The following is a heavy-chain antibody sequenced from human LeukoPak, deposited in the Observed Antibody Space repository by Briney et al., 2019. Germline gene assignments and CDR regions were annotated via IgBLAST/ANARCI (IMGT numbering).Heavy chain of an antibody. Sequence: PSETLSLTCAVYGGSFSGYYWGWIRQPLGKGLECIGSIYYSGSTYYNPSLKSRVTISVDTSKNQFSLKLSSVTAADTAVYYCARLPYCTGTSCYTGNWFDPWGQGTLVTVSS. V-gene: IGHV4-39*01. J-gene: IGHJ5*02. CDR3: ARLPYCTGTSCYTGNWFDP. CDR2: IYYSGST. D-gene: IGHD2-2*02. CDR1: GGSFSGYY.